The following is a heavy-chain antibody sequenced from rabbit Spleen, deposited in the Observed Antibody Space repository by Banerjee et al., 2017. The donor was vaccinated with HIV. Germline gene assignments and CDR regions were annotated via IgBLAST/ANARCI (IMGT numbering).Heavy chain of an antibody. D-gene: IGHD1-1*01. CDR3: ARDTSSSFSSYGMDL. CDR2: IEADGSGFT. CDR1: GVSFSSSSY. Sequence: QSLEESGGDLVKPGASLTLTCTASGVSFSSSSYMCWVRQAPGKGLEWIACIEADGSGFTYYATWAKGRFTCSKTSSTTVTLQMTRLTAADTATYFCARDTSSSFSSYGMDLWGQGTLVTVS. J-gene: IGHJ6*01. V-gene: IGHV1S40*01.